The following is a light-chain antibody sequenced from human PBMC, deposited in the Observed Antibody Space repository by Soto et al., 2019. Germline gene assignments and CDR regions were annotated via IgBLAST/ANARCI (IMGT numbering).Light chain of an antibody. J-gene: IGKJ3*01. CDR3: QQYGSSPFT. CDR1: QSVSSSY. Sequence: EIVLTQSPGTLSLSPGERATLSCRASQSVSSSYLAWYQQKPGQAPRLLIYGASSRATGIPDRFSGSESGTELSLTISILEPEYFAVYYCQQYGSSPFTFGPGTKVDIK. CDR2: GAS. V-gene: IGKV3-20*01.